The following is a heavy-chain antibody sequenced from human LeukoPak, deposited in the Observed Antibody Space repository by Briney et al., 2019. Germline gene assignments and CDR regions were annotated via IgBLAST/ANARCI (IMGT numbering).Heavy chain of an antibody. D-gene: IGHD3-3*01. V-gene: IGHV3-23*01. CDR2: LSGGGGAT. J-gene: IGHJ6*02. CDR1: GFTFSTYA. CDR3: AKDFADSYYGMDV. Sequence: GGSLRLSCAASGFTFSTYAMNWVRQAPGKGLEWVPALSGGGGATYYADSVTGRFTISRDNSKNTLFLQMNSLRAEDTAVYYCAKDFADSYYGMDVWGQGTTVTVSS.